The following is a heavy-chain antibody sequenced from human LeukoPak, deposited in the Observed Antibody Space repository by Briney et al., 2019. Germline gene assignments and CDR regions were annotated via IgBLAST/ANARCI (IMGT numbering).Heavy chain of an antibody. CDR2: ISAYNGNT. J-gene: IGHJ4*02. CDR3: ARDSFAPYYYGSGSYLPLDY. CDR1: GFTFSSYG. D-gene: IGHD3-10*01. Sequence: PGGSLRLSCAASGFTFSSYGMSWVRRAPGQGLEWMGWISAYNGNTNYAQKLQGRVTMTTDTSTSTAYMELRSLRSDDTAVYYCARDSFAPYYYGSGSYLPLDYWGQGTLVTVSS. V-gene: IGHV1-18*01.